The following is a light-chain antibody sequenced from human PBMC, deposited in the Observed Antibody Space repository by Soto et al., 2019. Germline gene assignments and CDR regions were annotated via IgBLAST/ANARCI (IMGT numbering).Light chain of an antibody. V-gene: IGLV2-23*01. CDR1: SRDVATYNL. CDR2: EGS. Sequence: QSALTQPASVSGSPGQSIAISCTGTSRDVATYNLVSWYQQHPGKVPKLIIYEGSERPSGVSNRFSGSKSGNTASLTTSGLQAEDEADYYCCSYSGSSTLLFGGGTKVTVL. J-gene: IGLJ2*01. CDR3: CSYSGSSTLL.